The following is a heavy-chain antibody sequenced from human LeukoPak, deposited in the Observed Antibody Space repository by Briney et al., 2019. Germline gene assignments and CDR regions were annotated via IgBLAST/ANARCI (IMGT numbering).Heavy chain of an antibody. Sequence: GESLKISCEGSGYTFTSYWIVWVRQMPGKSPEWMGIIYPGDSVTRYSPSFDGQVTISADKSSVYLQWSSLKPSDTAMYYCARRGGRHRWLQGDGFDVWGQGTMVTVSS. V-gene: IGHV5-51*01. CDR3: ARRGGRHRWLQGDGFDV. J-gene: IGHJ3*01. CDR2: IYPGDSVT. CDR1: GYTFTSYW. D-gene: IGHD5-24*01.